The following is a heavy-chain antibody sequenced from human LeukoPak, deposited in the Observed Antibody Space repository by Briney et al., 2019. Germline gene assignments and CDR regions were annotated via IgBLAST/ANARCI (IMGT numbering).Heavy chain of an antibody. D-gene: IGHD3-10*01. V-gene: IGHV4-34*01. J-gene: IGHJ5*02. Sequence: SETLSLTCAVYGGSFSGYYWSWIRQPPGKGLEWIGEINHSGSTNYNPSLKSRVTISVDTSKNQFSLKLSSVTAADTAVYYCARHVAAPLRGWFDPWGQGTLVTVSS. CDR3: ARHVAAPLRGWFDP. CDR1: GGSFSGYY. CDR2: INHSGST.